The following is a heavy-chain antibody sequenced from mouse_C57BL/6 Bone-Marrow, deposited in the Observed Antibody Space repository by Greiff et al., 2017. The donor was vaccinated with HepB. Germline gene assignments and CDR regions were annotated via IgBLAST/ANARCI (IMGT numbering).Heavy chain of an antibody. CDR1: GYTFTSYW. J-gene: IGHJ4*01. CDR3: ARIYYDYDWPY. D-gene: IGHD2-4*01. CDR2: IDPSDSYT. V-gene: IGHV1-59*01. Sequence: QVQLQQSGAELVRPGTSVKLSCKASGYTFTSYWMHWVKQRPGQGLEWIGVIDPSDSYTNYNQKFKGKATLTVDTSSSTAYMQLSSLTSEDSAVYYCARIYYDYDWPYWGQGTSVTVSS.